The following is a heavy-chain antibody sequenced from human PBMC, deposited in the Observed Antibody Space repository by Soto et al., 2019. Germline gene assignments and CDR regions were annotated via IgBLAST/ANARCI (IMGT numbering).Heavy chain of an antibody. D-gene: IGHD6-19*01. Sequence: SDTLSLTCAVSGYSISSTYYWGWIRQSPGKGLEWIGSISHSGNTYYNPSLKSRVTISVDTSKNQFSLILTSVTAAETAVYFCAREGGAQYSSGWYPLFDYWGQGILVTVSS. V-gene: IGHV4-38-2*02. CDR3: AREGGAQYSSGWYPLFDY. J-gene: IGHJ4*02. CDR1: GYSISSTYY. CDR2: ISHSGNT.